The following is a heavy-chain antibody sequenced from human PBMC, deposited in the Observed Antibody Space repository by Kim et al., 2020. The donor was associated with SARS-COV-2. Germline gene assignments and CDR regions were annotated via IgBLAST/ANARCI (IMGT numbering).Heavy chain of an antibody. Sequence: SETLSLTCAVYGGSFSGYYWSWIRQPPGKGLEWIGEINHSGSTNYNPSLKSRVTISVDTSKNQFSLKLSSVTAADTAVYYCASRIAAAGTWWFDPWGQGTLVTVSS. J-gene: IGHJ5*02. CDR1: GGSFSGYY. V-gene: IGHV4-34*01. CDR3: ASRIAAAGTWWFDP. CDR2: INHSGST. D-gene: IGHD6-13*01.